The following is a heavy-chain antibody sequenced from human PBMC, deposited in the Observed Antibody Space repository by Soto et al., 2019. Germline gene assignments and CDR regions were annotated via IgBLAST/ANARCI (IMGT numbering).Heavy chain of an antibody. D-gene: IGHD3-22*01. CDR3: ATGYYDGSTYYPPGY. Sequence: QVQLQESGPGLVKPSETLSLTCTVSGGSVSSASYYWSWIRQSPGKGLEWMGYIYYSGSTNYNPSLKSRVTISVDTSKNQFSLKLSSVTVADTAVFYCATGYYDGSTYYPPGYWGQGTLVTVSS. V-gene: IGHV4-61*01. CDR1: GGSVSSASYY. CDR2: IYYSGST. J-gene: IGHJ4*02.